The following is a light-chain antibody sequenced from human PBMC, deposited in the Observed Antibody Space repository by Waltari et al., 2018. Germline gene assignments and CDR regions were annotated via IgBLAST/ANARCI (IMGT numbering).Light chain of an antibody. Sequence: DVQMTQSPSTLSAPLGDRVTITCRARHSIGNWLAWYQQKPGKDPKLLIQKTSDLQNGGPSRFSGSGSGTDVTLTISSLQPDDFATYVCQQSVSYPRTFGQGTKVEV. CDR1: HSIGNW. CDR2: KTS. CDR3: QQSVSYPRT. J-gene: IGKJ1*01. V-gene: IGKV1-5*03.